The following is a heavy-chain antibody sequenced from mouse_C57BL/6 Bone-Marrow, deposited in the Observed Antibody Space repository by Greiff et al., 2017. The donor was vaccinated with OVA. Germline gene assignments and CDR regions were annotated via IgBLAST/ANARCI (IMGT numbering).Heavy chain of an antibody. V-gene: IGHV3-6*01. D-gene: IGHD2-5*01. CDR1: GYSITSGYY. CDR2: ISYDGSN. CDR3: ARDRGSNYEAYY. Sequence: EVKLQESGPGLVKPSQSLSLTCSVTGYSITSGYYWNWIRQFPGNQLEWMGYISYDGSNNYNPSLKNRISITRDTSKNQFFLKLNSVTTEDTATYYCARDRGSNYEAYYWGQGTSVTVSS. J-gene: IGHJ4*01.